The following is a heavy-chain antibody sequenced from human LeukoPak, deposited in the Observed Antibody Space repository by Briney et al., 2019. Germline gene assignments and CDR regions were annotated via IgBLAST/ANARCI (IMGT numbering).Heavy chain of an antibody. CDR3: ASEGDIVVVPARTHNWFDP. D-gene: IGHD2-2*01. CDR2: ISYDGSNK. CDR1: GFTFSSYA. Sequence: GGSLRLSCAASGFTFSSYAMHWVRQAPGKGLAWVAVISYDGSNKYYADSVKGRFTISRDNSKNTLYLQMNSLRAEDTAVYYCASEGDIVVVPARTHNWFDPWGQGTLVTVSS. V-gene: IGHV3-30-3*01. J-gene: IGHJ5*02.